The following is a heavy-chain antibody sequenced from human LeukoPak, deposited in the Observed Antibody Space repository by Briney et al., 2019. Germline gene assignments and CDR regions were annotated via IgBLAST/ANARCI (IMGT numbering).Heavy chain of an antibody. V-gene: IGHV3-23*01. Sequence: GSLRLSCAASGFTFSSYAMSWVRQAPGKGPERASGISGSGGSTYYADSVKGRCPISRDNSRYTLYLQMNSLRAEDTAVYSCASHVGFGELHVDYWGQGTLVTVSS. CDR1: GFTFSSYA. CDR3: ASHVGFGELHVDY. J-gene: IGHJ4*02. D-gene: IGHD3-10*01. CDR2: ISGSGGST.